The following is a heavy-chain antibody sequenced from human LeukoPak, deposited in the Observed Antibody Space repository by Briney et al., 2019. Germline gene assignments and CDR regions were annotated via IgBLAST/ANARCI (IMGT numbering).Heavy chain of an antibody. D-gene: IGHD1-26*01. J-gene: IGHJ4*02. CDR2: ISGSGGST. Sequence: GGTLRLSCAASGFTFSSYGMSWVRQAPGKGLEWVSAISGSGGSTYYADSVKGRFTISRDNSKNSLYLQMNSLRAEDTAVYYCARGGSIQWELSDPLDYWGQGTLVTVSS. CDR1: GFTFSSYG. CDR3: ARGGSIQWELSDPLDY. V-gene: IGHV3-23*01.